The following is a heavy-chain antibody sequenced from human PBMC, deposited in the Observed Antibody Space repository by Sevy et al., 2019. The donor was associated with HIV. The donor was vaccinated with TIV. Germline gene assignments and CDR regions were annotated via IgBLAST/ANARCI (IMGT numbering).Heavy chain of an antibody. Sequence: GGSLRLSCAASGFSFRNYDMHWVRQAPGKGLEWLALVSFDGDSTYSADSVKGRFTSSRDNSKNTLYLQMNSLRVEDTAIYYCAKRGGHDTSGYVSYYYYGMDVWGQGTTVTVFS. J-gene: IGHJ6*02. V-gene: IGHV3-30*18. CDR1: GFSFRNYD. D-gene: IGHD2-2*01. CDR2: VSFDGDST. CDR3: AKRGGHDTSGYVSYYYYGMDV.